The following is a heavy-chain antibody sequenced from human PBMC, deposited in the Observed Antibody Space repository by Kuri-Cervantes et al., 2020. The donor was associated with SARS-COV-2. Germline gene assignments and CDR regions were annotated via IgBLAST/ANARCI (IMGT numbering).Heavy chain of an antibody. CDR2: IYSGGST. V-gene: IGHV3-53*01. CDR3: ARSIIAVAGFGGRDY. J-gene: IGHJ4*02. CDR1: GFTFDDYG. Sequence: GESLKISCAASGFTFDDYGMSWVRQAPGKGLEWVSVIYSGGSTYYADSVKGRFTISRDNSKNTLYLQMNSLRAEDTAVYYCARSIIAVAGFGGRDYWGQGTLVTVSS. D-gene: IGHD6-19*01.